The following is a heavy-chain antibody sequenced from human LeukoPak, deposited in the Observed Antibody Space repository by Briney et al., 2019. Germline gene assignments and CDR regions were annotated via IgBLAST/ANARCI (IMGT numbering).Heavy chain of an antibody. CDR3: ARLLLWFGESRFDY. D-gene: IGHD3-10*01. CDR2: IYYSGST. Sequence: PSETLSLTCTVSGGSISSYYWSWIRQPPGKGLEWIGYIYYSGSTNYNPSLKSRVTISVDTSKNQFSLKLSSVTAADTAVYYCARLLLWFGESRFDYWGQGTLVTVSS. CDR1: GGSISSYY. V-gene: IGHV4-59*08. J-gene: IGHJ4*02.